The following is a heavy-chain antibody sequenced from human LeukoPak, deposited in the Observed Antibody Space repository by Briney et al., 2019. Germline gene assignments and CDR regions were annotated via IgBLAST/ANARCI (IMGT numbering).Heavy chain of an antibody. CDR3: ARAGSSSSPYYYYYYYMDV. CDR2: IYYSGST. V-gene: IGHV4-59*01. D-gene: IGHD6-6*01. J-gene: IGHJ6*03. Sequence: SETLSLTCTVSGGSISSYYWSWIRQPPGKGLEWIGYIYYSGSTNYNPSLKSRVTISVDTSKNQFSLKLSSVTAADTAVYYCARAGSSSSPYYYYYYYMDVWGKGTTVTVSS. CDR1: GGSISSYY.